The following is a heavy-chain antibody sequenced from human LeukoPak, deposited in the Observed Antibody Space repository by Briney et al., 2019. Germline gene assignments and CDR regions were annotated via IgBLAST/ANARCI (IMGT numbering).Heavy chain of an antibody. CDR2: IRSKADSYAT. Sequence: GGSLRLSCAASGFTFSGSAMHWVRQASEKGLEWVGRIRSKADSYATAYAASVKGRFTISRDDSKNTAYLQMNSLKTEDTAVYYCTRHSPMISLDYWGQGTLVTVSS. CDR3: TRHSPMISLDY. J-gene: IGHJ4*02. V-gene: IGHV3-73*01. CDR1: GFTFSGSA. D-gene: IGHD3-22*01.